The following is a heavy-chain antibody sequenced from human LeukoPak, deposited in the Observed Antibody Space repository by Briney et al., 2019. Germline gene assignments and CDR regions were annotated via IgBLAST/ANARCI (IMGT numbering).Heavy chain of an antibody. Sequence: EASVKVSCTASGYTFTSYGISWVRQAPGQGLEWMGWISAYNGNTNYAQKLQGRVTMTTDTSTSTAYMELRSLRSDDTAAYYCARYSSSWYSGWFDPWGQGTLVTVSS. V-gene: IGHV1-18*01. CDR1: GYTFTSYG. CDR3: ARYSSSWYSGWFDP. J-gene: IGHJ5*02. D-gene: IGHD6-13*01. CDR2: ISAYNGNT.